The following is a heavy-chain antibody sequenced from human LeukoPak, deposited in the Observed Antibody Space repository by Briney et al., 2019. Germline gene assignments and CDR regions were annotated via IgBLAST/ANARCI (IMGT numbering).Heavy chain of an antibody. D-gene: IGHD6-6*01. CDR2: MNPNSGNT. Sequence: ASVKVSCKASGYTFTSYDINWVRQATGQGLEWMGWMNPNSGNTGYAQKFQGRVTITRNTSISTAYMELSSLRSEDTAVCYCARQAARRGYYYYYYMDVWGKGTTVTVSS. V-gene: IGHV1-8*03. CDR3: ARQAARRGYYYYYYMDV. CDR1: GYTFTSYD. J-gene: IGHJ6*03.